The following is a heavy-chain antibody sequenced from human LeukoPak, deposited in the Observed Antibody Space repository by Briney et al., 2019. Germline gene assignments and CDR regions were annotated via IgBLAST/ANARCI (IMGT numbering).Heavy chain of an antibody. CDR2: IRYDGSNK. J-gene: IGHJ4*02. D-gene: IGHD3-10*01. CDR1: GFTFSSYG. CDR3: AKDLGRYVERISMVRGPPPYEN. V-gene: IGHV3-30*02. Sequence: GGSLRLSCAASGFTFSSYGMHWVRQAPGKGLEWVAFIRYDGSNKYYADSVKGRFTISRDNSKNTLYLQMNSLRAEDTAVYYCAKDLGRYVERISMVRGPPPYENWFQGTLVTVSS.